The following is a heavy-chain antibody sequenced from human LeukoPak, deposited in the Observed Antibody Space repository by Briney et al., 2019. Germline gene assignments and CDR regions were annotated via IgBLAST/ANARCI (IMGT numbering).Heavy chain of an antibody. V-gene: IGHV4-39*07. CDR1: GVSISSSSYY. J-gene: IGHJ4*02. CDR2: IYYSGRT. CDR3: ARGRKTYYYGSGSYYTDRNFDY. D-gene: IGHD3-10*01. Sequence: SETLSLTCTVSGVSISSSSYYWRWIRQPPGKGLGWIGSIYYSGRTYYNPSLKSRVTISVDTSKNQFSLKLSSVTAADTAVYYCARGRKTYYYGSGSYYTDRNFDYWGQGTLVTVSS.